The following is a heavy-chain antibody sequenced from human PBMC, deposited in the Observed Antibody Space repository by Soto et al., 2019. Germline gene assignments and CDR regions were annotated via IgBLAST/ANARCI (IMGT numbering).Heavy chain of an antibody. Sequence: EVQVVESGGDLVQPGGSLRLSCAASGFTVSSNYMHWVRQAPGKGLEWVSVIYSGGGTNYAPSVKGRFTISRDTSKNMVYLQMNSLRAEDTAVYYCYFDWVGYWGQGTLVTVSS. D-gene: IGHD3-9*01. V-gene: IGHV3-66*01. CDR1: GFTVSSNY. CDR3: YFDWVGY. J-gene: IGHJ4*02. CDR2: IYSGGGT.